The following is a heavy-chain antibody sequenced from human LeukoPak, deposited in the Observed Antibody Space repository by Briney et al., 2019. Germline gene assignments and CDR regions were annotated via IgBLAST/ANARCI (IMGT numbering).Heavy chain of an antibody. V-gene: IGHV4-39*01. J-gene: IGHJ4*02. CDR1: GGSISSSSYY. Sequence: SETLSLTCTVSGGSISSSSYYWGWIRQPPGKGLEWIRSIYYSGSTYYNPSLKSRVTISVDTSKNQFSLKLSSVTAADTAVYYCARISDDYYGSGSKVDYWGQGTLVTVSS. CDR2: IYYSGST. CDR3: ARISDDYYGSGSKVDY. D-gene: IGHD3-10*01.